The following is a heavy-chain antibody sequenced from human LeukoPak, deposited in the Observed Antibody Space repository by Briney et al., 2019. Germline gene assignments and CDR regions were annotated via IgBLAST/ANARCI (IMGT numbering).Heavy chain of an antibody. CDR2: IRRKSYGGTT. D-gene: IGHD3-22*01. J-gene: IGHJ4*02. CDR3: SRGPPDYDKNNYYRYFDH. Sequence: GGSLRLSCTASGFTFGDYTVNWVRQAPGKGLEWVGFIRRKSYGGTTKYAASVEGRFTISRDDSEGFAYLQMNSLKTEDTAVYFCSRGPPDYDKNNYYRYFDHWGQGTLVTVSS. V-gene: IGHV3-49*04. CDR1: GFTFGDYT.